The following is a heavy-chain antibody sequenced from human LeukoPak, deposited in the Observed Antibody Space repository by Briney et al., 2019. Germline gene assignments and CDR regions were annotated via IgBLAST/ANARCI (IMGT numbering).Heavy chain of an antibody. CDR2: IYYSGST. Sequence: SETLSLTCTVSGGSISGYYWSWIRQPPGKGLEWIGYIYYSGSTNYNPSLKSRVTISVDTSKNQFSLKLSSVTAADTAVYYCARDEWVRSATDYYYYGMDVWGQGTTVTVSS. J-gene: IGHJ6*02. CDR3: ARDEWVRSATDYYYYGMDV. CDR1: GGSISGYY. D-gene: IGHD3-10*01. V-gene: IGHV4-59*01.